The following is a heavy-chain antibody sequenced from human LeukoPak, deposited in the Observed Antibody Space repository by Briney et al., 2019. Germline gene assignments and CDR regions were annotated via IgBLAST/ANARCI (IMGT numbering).Heavy chain of an antibody. CDR2: VIPIFGTA. D-gene: IGHD1-26*01. CDR3: ASGPGTPKGIDY. Sequence: ASVKVSCKASGGTFSSYAISWVRQAPGQGLEWMGGVIPIFGTANYAQKFQGRVTITADESTSTAYMELSNLRSEDTAVYYCASGPGTPKGIDYWGQGTLVTVSS. V-gene: IGHV1-69*01. J-gene: IGHJ4*02. CDR1: GGTFSSYA.